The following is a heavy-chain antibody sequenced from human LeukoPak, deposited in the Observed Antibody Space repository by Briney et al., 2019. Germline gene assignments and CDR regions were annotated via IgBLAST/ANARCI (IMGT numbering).Heavy chain of an antibody. V-gene: IGHV1-2*02. Sequence: ASVKVSCKASGYTFTRYYIHWVRQAPGQGLEWMGLINPQSGGTGFAQKYQARVTMTRDTSIKTAYMELSSLRSGDTAVDFCARDPGYFVDSTVITPYYYMDVWGKGTAVTVSS. CDR1: GYTFTRYY. J-gene: IGHJ6*03. CDR2: INPQSGGT. CDR3: ARDPGYFVDSTVITPYYYMDV. D-gene: IGHD2-15*01.